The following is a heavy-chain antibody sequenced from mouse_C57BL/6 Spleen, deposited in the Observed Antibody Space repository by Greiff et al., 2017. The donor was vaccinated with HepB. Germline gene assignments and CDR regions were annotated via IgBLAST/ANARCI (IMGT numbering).Heavy chain of an antibody. D-gene: IGHD2-5*01. CDR2: INPNNGGT. CDR3: ARETAYYSKRDYAMDY. Sequence: EVQLQQSGPELVKPGASVKMSCKASGYTFTDYNMHWVKQSHGKSLEWIGYINPNNGGTSYNQKFKGKATLTVNKSSSTAYMELRSLTSEDSAVYYCARETAYYSKRDYAMDYWGQGTSVTVSS. CDR1: GYTFTDYN. J-gene: IGHJ4*01. V-gene: IGHV1-22*01.